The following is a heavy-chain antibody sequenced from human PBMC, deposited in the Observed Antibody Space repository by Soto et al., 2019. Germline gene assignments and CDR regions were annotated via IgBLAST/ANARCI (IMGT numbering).Heavy chain of an antibody. CDR3: AKEAKGYSSGWYGSLDY. J-gene: IGHJ4*02. D-gene: IGHD6-19*01. V-gene: IGHV4-4*02. CDR1: SGSISSSNW. Sequence: SETLSLTCTVSSGSISSSNWWSWVRQPPGKGLEWIGEIYHGGNTNYNPSLKSRVTISLDKSKNQFSLTLSSVTAADTAIYYCAKEAKGYSSGWYGSLDYWGQGTLVTVSS. CDR2: IYHGGNT.